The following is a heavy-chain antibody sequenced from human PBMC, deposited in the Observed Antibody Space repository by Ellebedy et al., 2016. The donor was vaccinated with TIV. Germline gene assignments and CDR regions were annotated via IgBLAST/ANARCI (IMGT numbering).Heavy chain of an antibody. Sequence: AASVKVSCKASGYTFTSHGISWVRQAPGQGPEWLGWISTSNGNTHYGPKLQGRVTVTSDKSTATVYLEVRNLKSDDTAVYFCARGYRTIGTFSSAFDIWGQGTMVTVSS. V-gene: IGHV1-18*04. D-gene: IGHD1-1*01. CDR1: GYTFTSHG. J-gene: IGHJ3*02. CDR2: ISTSNGNT. CDR3: ARGYRTIGTFSSAFDI.